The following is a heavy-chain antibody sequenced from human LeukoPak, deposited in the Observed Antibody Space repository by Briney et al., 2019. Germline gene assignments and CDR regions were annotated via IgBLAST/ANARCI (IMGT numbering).Heavy chain of an antibody. D-gene: IGHD6-19*01. CDR1: GFTFSSHA. CDR3: ARDYRVAGRGPFDY. CDR2: ISYDGSSK. J-gene: IGHJ4*02. Sequence: GGSLRLSCAASGFTFSSHAMSWVRQAPGKGLEWVAVISYDGSSKYYTDSVKGRFTFSRDNSKNTLYLQMNSLRAEDTAVYYCARDYRVAGRGPFDYWGQGTLVTVSS. V-gene: IGHV3-30-3*01.